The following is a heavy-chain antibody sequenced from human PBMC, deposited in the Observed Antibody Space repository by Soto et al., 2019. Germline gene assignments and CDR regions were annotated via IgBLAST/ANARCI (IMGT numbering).Heavy chain of an antibody. CDR2: ISSSSSVI. J-gene: IGHJ6*03. V-gene: IGHV3-48*01. Sequence: GGALRVSCANPGFILRDCANNLGRPAPGMGLEWVSYISSSSSVIDYADSVKGRFTVSRDNARNSLYLQMNSLRAEDTAVYYCARDLSWGSNWYYYMDVWGKGTTVTVSS. D-gene: IGHD7-27*01. CDR1: GFILRDCA. CDR3: ARDLSWGSNWYYYMDV.